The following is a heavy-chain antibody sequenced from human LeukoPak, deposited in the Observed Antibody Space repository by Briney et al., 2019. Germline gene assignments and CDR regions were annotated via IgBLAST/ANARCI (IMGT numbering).Heavy chain of an antibody. V-gene: IGHV1-18*03. J-gene: IGHJ4*02. Sequence: ASVKVSCKASGYTFTSYGISWVRQAPGQGLEWMGWISAYNGNTNYAQKLQGRVTMTTDTSTSTAYMELRSLRSEDMAVYYCARAPLLWFGELAGFDYWGQGTLVTVSS. D-gene: IGHD3-10*01. CDR3: ARAPLLWFGELAGFDY. CDR2: ISAYNGNT. CDR1: GYTFTSYG.